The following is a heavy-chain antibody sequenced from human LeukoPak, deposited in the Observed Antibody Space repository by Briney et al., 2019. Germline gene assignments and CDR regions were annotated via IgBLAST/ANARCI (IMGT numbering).Heavy chain of an antibody. Sequence: GGSLRLSCEVSGYFFPNAYLNWVRQAPGKGLEWVGRMKSNRDGGTTDYAAPVKGRFTISRDDSLNTVYLHMSDLKTEDTAVYYCTTGRRWCTYSWGQGTLVTVSS. CDR3: TTGRRWCTYS. CDR1: GYFFPNAY. J-gene: IGHJ4*02. D-gene: IGHD2-8*02. CDR2: MKSNRDGGTT. V-gene: IGHV3-15*01.